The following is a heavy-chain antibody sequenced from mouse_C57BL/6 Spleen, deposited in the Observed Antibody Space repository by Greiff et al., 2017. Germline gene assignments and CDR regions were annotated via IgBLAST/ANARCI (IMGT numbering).Heavy chain of an antibody. CDR1: GYTFTDHI. J-gene: IGHJ2*01. CDR3: AIYDGYYGYFDY. V-gene: IGHV1-11*01. Sequence: QVQLQQSGAELASPGASVTLSCKASGYTFTDHIMNWVKKRPGQGLEWIGRIYPVGGETNYNQKFMGKATFSVDRSSSTGYMVLNSLTSEDPAVYYCAIYDGYYGYFDYWGQGTTLTVSS. CDR2: IYPVGGET. D-gene: IGHD2-3*01.